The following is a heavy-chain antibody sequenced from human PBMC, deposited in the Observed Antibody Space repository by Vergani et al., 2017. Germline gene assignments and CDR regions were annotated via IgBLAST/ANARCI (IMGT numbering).Heavy chain of an antibody. V-gene: IGHV1-3*01. CDR1: GYTFTNYV. CDR2: INAGNGNT. CDR3: ASDPEDDYGDYLSSYWYFDL. D-gene: IGHD4-17*01. J-gene: IGHJ2*01. Sequence: QVQLVQSGAEVKTPGASVKVSCKASGYTFTNYVMHWVRQAPGQRLEWLGWINAGNGNTKYSQKFQGRVTITRDTSASTAYMELSSLRSEDTSVYYCASDPEDDYGDYLSSYWYFDLWGRGTLVTVSS.